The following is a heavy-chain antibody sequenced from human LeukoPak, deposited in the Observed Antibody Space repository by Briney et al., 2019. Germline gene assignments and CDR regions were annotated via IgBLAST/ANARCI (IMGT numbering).Heavy chain of an antibody. CDR2: ISHDGSKI. J-gene: IGHJ6*02. CDR1: GYTFSNYG. V-gene: IGHV3-30*03. D-gene: IGHD1/OR15-1a*01. Sequence: PGGSLRLSFAGSGYTFSNYGMHWVRQAPGKGLEWVAMISHDGSKIYYADSVKGRFTISRDNTKNTLYLQMNSLRADDTAVYYCAREAVMPVAPVKIGTSDRPLYEYYGLDVWGQGTTVTVS. CDR3: AREAVMPVAPVKIGTSDRPLYEYYGLDV.